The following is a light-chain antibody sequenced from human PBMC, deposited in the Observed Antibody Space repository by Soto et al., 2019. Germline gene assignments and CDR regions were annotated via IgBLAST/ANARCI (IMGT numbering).Light chain of an antibody. Sequence: EIVMTQSPATLSVSPGERATLSCRASQSVSSNLAWYQQKPGQAPRLLLYGASTRDTGIPARFSGSGSGTEFTLTISSLQSEDFAVYYCQHYNNWPMSTFGQGTKLEIK. CDR2: GAS. CDR3: QHYNNWPMST. J-gene: IGKJ2*01. V-gene: IGKV3-15*01. CDR1: QSVSSN.